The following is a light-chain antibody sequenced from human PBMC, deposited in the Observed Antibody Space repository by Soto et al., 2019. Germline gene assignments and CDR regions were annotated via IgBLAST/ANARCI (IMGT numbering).Light chain of an antibody. Sequence: QSVLTQPPSVSGAPGQRVIISCTGSRSNIGAGYAVRWYRRLPGTAPKLLISGNNNRPSGVPDRFSGSKSGTSASLAIAGLQAEDEADYFCQSYDSSLSIWVFGGGTKLTVL. J-gene: IGLJ3*02. V-gene: IGLV1-40*01. CDR1: RSNIGAGYA. CDR3: QSYDSSLSIWV. CDR2: GNN.